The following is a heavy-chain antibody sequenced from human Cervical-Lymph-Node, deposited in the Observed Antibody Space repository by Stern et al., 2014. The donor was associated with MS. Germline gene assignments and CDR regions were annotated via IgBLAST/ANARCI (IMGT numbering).Heavy chain of an antibody. D-gene: IGHD3-3*01. J-gene: IGHJ4*01. Sequence: QVQLVESGAEARAPGASMKVSCKASGYIFTDYYLHWVRQAPGHGLEWLGWINPNSGGTNYAQNFQGRVTMTRDTSISTAYMELRWLGSADTAVYYCARGSGTAYDLRGDYWGQGTLVTVSS. CDR3: ARGSGTAYDLRGDY. V-gene: IGHV1-2*02. CDR1: GYIFTDYY. CDR2: INPNSGGT.